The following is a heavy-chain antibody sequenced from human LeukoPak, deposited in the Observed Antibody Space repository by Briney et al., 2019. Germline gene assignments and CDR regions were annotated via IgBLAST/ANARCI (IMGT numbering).Heavy chain of an antibody. CDR3: ARIGYPDPDSSGYATPDY. V-gene: IGHV1-46*01. CDR1: GYTFTSYY. D-gene: IGHD3-22*01. Sequence: ASVKVSCKASGYTFTSYYMHWVRRAPGQGLEWMGIINPSGGSTSYAQKFQGRVTMTRDTSTSTVYMELSSLRSEDTAVYYCARIGYPDPDSSGYATPDYWGQGTLVTVSS. J-gene: IGHJ4*02. CDR2: INPSGGST.